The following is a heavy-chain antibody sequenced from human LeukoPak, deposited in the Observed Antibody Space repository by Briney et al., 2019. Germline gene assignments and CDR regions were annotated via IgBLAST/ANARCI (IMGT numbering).Heavy chain of an antibody. V-gene: IGHV4-34*01. Sequence: SETLSLTCTVSGGSISSYYWSWIRQPPGKGLEWIGEINHSGSTNYNPSLKSRVTISVDTSKNQFSLKLSSVTAADTAVYYCARRRVAGSYMDVWGKGTTVTVSS. CDR2: INHSGST. D-gene: IGHD2-15*01. CDR3: ARRRVAGSYMDV. J-gene: IGHJ6*03. CDR1: GGSISSYY.